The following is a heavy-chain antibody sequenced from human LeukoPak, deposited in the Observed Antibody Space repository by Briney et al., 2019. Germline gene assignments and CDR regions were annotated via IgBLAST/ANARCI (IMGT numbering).Heavy chain of an antibody. V-gene: IGHV3-21*01. Sequence: GGSLRLXCAASGFTFSSYSMNWVRQAPGKGLEWVSSISSSSSYIYYADSVKGRFTISRDNAKNSLYLQMNSLRAEDTAVYYCARALIKGATLSAFDIWGQGTMVTVSS. CDR2: ISSSSSYI. D-gene: IGHD1-26*01. CDR1: GFTFSSYS. CDR3: ARALIKGATLSAFDI. J-gene: IGHJ3*02.